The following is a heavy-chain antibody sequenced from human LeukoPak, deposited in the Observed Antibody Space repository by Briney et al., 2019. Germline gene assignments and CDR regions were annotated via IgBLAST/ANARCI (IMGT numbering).Heavy chain of an antibody. V-gene: IGHV3-66*01. CDR1: GLTFSNYN. Sequence: GGSLRLSCAASGLTFSNYNMNWDRQAPGKGLEWVSVIYSGGSTYYADSVKGRFTISRDNSKNTLYLQMNSLRAEDTAVYYCARAGSSGYDSSGYLDYWGQGTLVTVSS. D-gene: IGHD3-22*01. CDR2: IYSGGST. J-gene: IGHJ4*02. CDR3: ARAGSSGYDSSGYLDY.